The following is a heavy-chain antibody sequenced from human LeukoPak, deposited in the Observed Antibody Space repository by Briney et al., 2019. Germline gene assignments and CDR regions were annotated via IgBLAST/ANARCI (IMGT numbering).Heavy chain of an antibody. Sequence: SETLSLTCTVSGYSISSGYYWGWIRQPPGKGLEWIGSIYHSGSTYYNPSLKSRVTISVDTSKNQFSLKLSSVTAADTAVYYCARGNTAMGNLYYYYYYMDVWGKGTTVTVSS. V-gene: IGHV4-38-2*02. J-gene: IGHJ6*03. CDR3: ARGNTAMGNLYYYYYYMDV. CDR1: GYSISSGYY. D-gene: IGHD5-18*01. CDR2: IYHSGST.